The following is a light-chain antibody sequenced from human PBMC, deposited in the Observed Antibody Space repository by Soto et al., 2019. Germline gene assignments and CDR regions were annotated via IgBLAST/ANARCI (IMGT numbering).Light chain of an antibody. V-gene: IGKV1-39*01. Sequence: EIQVTQSPTSLSASVGDRVTITCRASRSIGTNLNWYQQRPGKAPQLLIYAASSLQSGVPSRFSGSTSGTDFTLTIYGLQPEDFATDYCQQSFSPHFAFGQGTRL. CDR3: QQSFSPHFA. CDR1: RSIGTN. CDR2: AAS. J-gene: IGKJ5*01.